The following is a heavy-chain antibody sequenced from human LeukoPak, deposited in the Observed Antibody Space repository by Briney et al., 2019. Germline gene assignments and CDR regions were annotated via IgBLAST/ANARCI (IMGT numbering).Heavy chain of an antibody. CDR1: TFTVIDHY. Sequence: GGSLRLSCAASTFTVIDHYMTWVRQAPGRGQEWVAAIYPGGSTYYADSVKGRFTISRDKSKNTLYLQMNTLGAEETAVYYCARGAGVSHYYYYAMDIWGQGTTVTVSS. V-gene: IGHV3-66*02. J-gene: IGHJ6*02. CDR2: IYPGGST. D-gene: IGHD2-21*01. CDR3: ARGAGVSHYYYYAMDI.